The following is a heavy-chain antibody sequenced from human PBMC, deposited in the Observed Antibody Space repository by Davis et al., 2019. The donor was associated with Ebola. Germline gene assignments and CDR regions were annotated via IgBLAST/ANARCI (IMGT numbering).Heavy chain of an antibody. Sequence: GESLKISCAASGFTFSSYWMHWVRQAPGKGLEWVAFIRHDDSDKNYADSVKDRFSISRDNSKNTVFLQMNSLKTEDSALYYCAKDGPSSSSDYWGQGTLVTVSS. CDR2: IRHDDSDK. V-gene: IGHV3-30*02. CDR3: AKDGPSSSSDY. D-gene: IGHD6-6*01. CDR1: GFTFSSYW. J-gene: IGHJ4*02.